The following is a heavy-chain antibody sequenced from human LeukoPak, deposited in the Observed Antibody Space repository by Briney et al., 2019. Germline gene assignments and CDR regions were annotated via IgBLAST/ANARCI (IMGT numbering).Heavy chain of an antibody. CDR3: ARGYDSRGYYPDY. Sequence: GGSLRLSCEASGFTFSTYGINWVRQAPGKGLEWVSAISGSGGSTYYADSVKGRFTISRDNAKNSLYLQMKSLRAEDTAVYYCARGYDSRGYYPDYWGQGTLVTVSS. CDR2: ISGSGGST. D-gene: IGHD3-22*01. V-gene: IGHV3-23*01. J-gene: IGHJ4*02. CDR1: GFTFSTYG.